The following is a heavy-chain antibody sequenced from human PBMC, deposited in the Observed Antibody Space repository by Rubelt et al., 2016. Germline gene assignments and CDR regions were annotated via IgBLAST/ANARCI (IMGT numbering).Heavy chain of an antibody. CDR2: INPNSGGT. J-gene: IGHJ4*02. CDR1: GYTFTGYY. D-gene: IGHD4-23*01. V-gene: IGHV1-2*02. CDR3: ARATVGTPDY. Sequence: QVQLVQSGAEVKKPGASVKVSCKASGYTFTGYYMHWVRQAPGQGLEWMGWINPNSGGTNDAQKLQGRVTMTRDTSISTAYMELSRLRSDDTAVYYCARATVGTPDYWGQGALVTVSS.